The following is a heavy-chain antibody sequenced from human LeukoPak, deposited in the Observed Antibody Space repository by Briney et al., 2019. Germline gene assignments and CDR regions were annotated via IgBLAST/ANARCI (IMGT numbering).Heavy chain of an antibody. CDR1: RFTFSRYG. CDR3: ARDRIVGATRGGDFDY. CDR2: IWYDGSNK. Sequence: GGSLRLSSAASRFTFSRYGMHWVRQAPGKGLECVAVIWYDGSNKDYADSVRGRFTISRDNSNNTLYLQMNRLRAEDTAVYYCARDRIVGATRGGDFDYWGQGTMVTVSP. D-gene: IGHD1-26*01. V-gene: IGHV3-33*01. J-gene: IGHJ4*02.